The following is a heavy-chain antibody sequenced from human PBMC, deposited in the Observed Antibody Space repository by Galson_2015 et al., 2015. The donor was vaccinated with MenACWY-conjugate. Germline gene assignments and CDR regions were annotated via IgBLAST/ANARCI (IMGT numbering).Heavy chain of an antibody. D-gene: IGHD1-1*01. CDR2: INPSGGST. CDR3: ARREVRRGYYDYYGMDV. J-gene: IGHJ6*02. CDR1: GYTFTSYY. V-gene: IGHV1-46*01. Sequence: SVKVSCKASGYTFTSYYMHWVRQAPGQGLEWMGIINPSGGSTSYAQKFQGRVTMARDTSTSTVYMELSSLRSEDTAVYYCARREVRRGYYDYYGMDVWGQGTTVTVSS.